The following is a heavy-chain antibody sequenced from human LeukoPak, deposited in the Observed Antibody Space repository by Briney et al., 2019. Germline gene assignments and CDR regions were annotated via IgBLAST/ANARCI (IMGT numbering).Heavy chain of an antibody. CDR3: ARGGGLDV. CDR1: GFNVSNNY. CDR2: INHNGNVS. D-gene: IGHD3-16*01. Sequence: GGSLRLSCAASGFNVSNNYMSWVRQAPGKGLEWVASINHNGNVSYYVDSVKGRFTISRDNAKNSLYLQMSNLRAEDTAVYFCARGGGLDVWGQGATVTVSS. V-gene: IGHV3-7*03. J-gene: IGHJ6*02.